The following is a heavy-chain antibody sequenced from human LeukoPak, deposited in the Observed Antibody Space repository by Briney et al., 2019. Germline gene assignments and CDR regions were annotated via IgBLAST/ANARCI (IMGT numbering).Heavy chain of an antibody. CDR3: ATDHYRSGYDWGDY. J-gene: IGHJ4*02. V-gene: IGHV1-24*01. CDR1: GFTFSELC. Sequence: ASVKVSCKVSGFTFSELCIYWVRQAPGKGLEWMGGFDPEDGKTIYAQRFQGRLTVTEDTSTDTAYMVLSSLRSDDTAVYYCATDHYRSGYDWGDYWGQGTLITVSS. D-gene: IGHD5-12*01. CDR2: FDPEDGKT.